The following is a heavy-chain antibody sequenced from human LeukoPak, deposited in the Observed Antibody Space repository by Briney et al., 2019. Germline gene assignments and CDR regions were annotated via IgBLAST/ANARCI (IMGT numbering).Heavy chain of an antibody. Sequence: GSLRLSCAASGFTFSSYEMNWVRQAPGKGLEWVGFIRSKAYGGTTEYAASVKGRFTISRDDSKSIAYLQMNSLKTEDTAVYYCYYSDSSGYEPLDYWGQGTLVTVSS. CDR2: IRSKAYGGTT. J-gene: IGHJ4*02. V-gene: IGHV3-49*04. CDR3: YYSDSSGYEPLDY. D-gene: IGHD3-22*01. CDR1: GFTFSSYE.